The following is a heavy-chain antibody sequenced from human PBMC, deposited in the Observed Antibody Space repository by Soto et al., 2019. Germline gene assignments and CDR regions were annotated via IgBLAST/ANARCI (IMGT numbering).Heavy chain of an antibody. CDR2: IVVGSGNT. Sequence: SVKVSCKASGFTFTNSAVQWVRQARGQRLEWIGWIVVGSGNTNHAQRFQERVTFTRDMSTSTAYMELSSLRSEDTAVYYCAAPPYYSGSGHYFYYGMDVWGQGTTVTVSS. V-gene: IGHV1-58*01. J-gene: IGHJ6*02. CDR3: AAPPYYSGSGHYFYYGMDV. CDR1: GFTFTNSA. D-gene: IGHD3-10*01.